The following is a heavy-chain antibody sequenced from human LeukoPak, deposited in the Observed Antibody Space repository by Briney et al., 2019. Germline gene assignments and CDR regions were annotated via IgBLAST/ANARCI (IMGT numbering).Heavy chain of an antibody. CDR2: INPNSGGT. J-gene: IGHJ5*02. Sequence: ASVKVSCKASGYTFTGYYMHWVRQAPGQGLEWMGWINPNSGGTNYAQKFQGRVTMTRDTSISTAYMELSRLRSDDTAVYYCARDYSGHTIFGVVDWFDPWGQGTLVTVSS. D-gene: IGHD3-3*01. V-gene: IGHV1-2*02. CDR3: ARDYSGHTIFGVVDWFDP. CDR1: GYTFTGYY.